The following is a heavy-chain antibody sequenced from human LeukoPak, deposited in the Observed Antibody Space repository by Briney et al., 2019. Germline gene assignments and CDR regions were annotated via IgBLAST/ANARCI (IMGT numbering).Heavy chain of an antibody. V-gene: IGHV3-7*01. CDR1: GFTFSSYW. D-gene: IGHD5-12*01. CDR3: ASNSGYDSFGFDY. Sequence: GGSLRLSCAASGFTFSSYWMSWVRQAPGKGLEWVANIKQDGSEKYYVDSVKGRFTISRDSAKNSLYLQMNSLRAEDTAVYYCASNSGYDSFGFDYWGQGTLVTVSS. J-gene: IGHJ4*02. CDR2: IKQDGSEK.